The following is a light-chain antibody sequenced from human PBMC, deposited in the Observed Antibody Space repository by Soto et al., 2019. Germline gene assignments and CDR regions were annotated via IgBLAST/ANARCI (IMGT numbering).Light chain of an antibody. J-gene: IGLJ3*02. Sequence: QSVLTQPPSASGTPGQRVTTSCSGSSSNIGTNSVYWYQQLPGTAPKVVIYKNDQRPSGVPDRFSGSKSGTSASLAISGLRSDDEADYYCAAWDDSLSAWVFGGGTKLTVL. V-gene: IGLV1-47*01. CDR2: KND. CDR1: SSNIGTNS. CDR3: AAWDDSLSAWV.